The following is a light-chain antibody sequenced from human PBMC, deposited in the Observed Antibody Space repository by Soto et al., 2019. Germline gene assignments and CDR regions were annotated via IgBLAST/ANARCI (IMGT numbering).Light chain of an antibody. V-gene: IGKV3-15*01. CDR3: QQYKNWPWT. Sequence: ILMTQSPATLSVSPGESVTLSCRASQSVSSNLAWHQQKPGQAPRLLIYGASTRATGIPARFSGSGSGPEFTLTISSLQSEYFAVYYCQQYKNWPWTFGQGTKVEIK. J-gene: IGKJ1*01. CDR1: QSVSSN. CDR2: GAS.